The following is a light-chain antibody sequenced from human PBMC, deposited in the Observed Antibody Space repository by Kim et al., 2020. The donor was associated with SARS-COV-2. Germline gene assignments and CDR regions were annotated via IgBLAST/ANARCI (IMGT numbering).Light chain of an antibody. J-gene: IGKJ1*01. CDR2: VAS. Sequence: EIVMTQSPATLSVSPGERATLSCRASQSIRSNLVWYQQQPGQDPRLLIYVASATVTDIPARFSGSGSGTEFTLTISSLQSEDFAVYYCQQYNNGPPTFGQGTKVDIK. CDR1: QSIRSN. V-gene: IGKV3-15*01. CDR3: QQYNNGPPT.